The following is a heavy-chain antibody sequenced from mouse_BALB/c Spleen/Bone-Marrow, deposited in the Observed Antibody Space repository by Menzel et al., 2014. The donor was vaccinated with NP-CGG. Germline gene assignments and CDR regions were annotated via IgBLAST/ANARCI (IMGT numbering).Heavy chain of an antibody. CDR2: INPYNDGT. Sequence: LVESGPELVKPGASVKMSCKASGYTFTSYVMHWVKQKPGQGLEWIGYINPYNDGTKYNEKFKGMATLTSDRSSSTPYMELSSLTSEDSAVYYCAKGGNYRYDFDYWGQGTTLTVSS. J-gene: IGHJ2*01. V-gene: IGHV1-14*01. CDR1: GYTFTSYV. D-gene: IGHD2-14*01. CDR3: AKGGNYRYDFDY.